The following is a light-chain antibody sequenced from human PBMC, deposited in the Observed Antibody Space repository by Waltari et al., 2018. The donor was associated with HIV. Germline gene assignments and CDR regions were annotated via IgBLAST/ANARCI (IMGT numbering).Light chain of an antibody. V-gene: IGKV3-15*01. CDR2: GAS. CDR1: TSVSRK. J-gene: IGKJ3*01. CDR3: QQYNNWPPRFT. Sequence: ELLMTQSPATLSVSPGDRATLPCSAVTSVSRKLAWYQQKPGQAPRLLIYGASTRATGIPARFSGSGSGTEFTLTISSLQSEDFAVYYCQQYNNWPPRFTFSPGTKVDIK.